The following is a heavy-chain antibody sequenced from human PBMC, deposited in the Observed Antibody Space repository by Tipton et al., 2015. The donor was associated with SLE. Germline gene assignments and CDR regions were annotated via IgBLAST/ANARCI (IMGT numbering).Heavy chain of an antibody. J-gene: IGHJ3*02. CDR2: IYYSGST. CDR1: GGSISSSSYY. Sequence: TLSPTCTVSGGSISSSSYYWGWIRQPPGKGLEWIGYIYYSGSTNYNPSLKSRVTISVDTSKNQFSLKLSSVTAADTAVYYCARDIGPSIAAAGPSAFDIWGQGTMVTVSS. V-gene: IGHV4-61*01. CDR3: ARDIGPSIAAAGPSAFDI. D-gene: IGHD6-13*01.